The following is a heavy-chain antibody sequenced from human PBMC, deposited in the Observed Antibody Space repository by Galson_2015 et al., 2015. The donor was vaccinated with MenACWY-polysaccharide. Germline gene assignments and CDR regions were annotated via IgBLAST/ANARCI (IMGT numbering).Heavy chain of an antibody. V-gene: IGHV3-53*01. CDR3: AAGHGYFHQ. J-gene: IGHJ4*02. CDR1: GFPVSGSY. D-gene: IGHD3-9*01. CDR2: IFSSAST. Sequence: SLRLSCAGSGFPVSGSYMSWVRQAPGKGLQWVSVIFSSASTYYADSVKGRFTISRDSSTDMVFLQMSSLRTEDTAIYFCAAGHGYFHQWGQGTLVTVSS.